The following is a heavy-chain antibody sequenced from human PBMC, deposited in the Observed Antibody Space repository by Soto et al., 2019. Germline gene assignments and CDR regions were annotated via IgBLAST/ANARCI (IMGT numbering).Heavy chain of an antibody. V-gene: IGHV4-31*03. Sequence: TLSLTCTVSGGSISSGGYYWSWIRQHPGNGLEWIGYIYYSGSTYYNPSLKSRVTISVDTSKNQFSLKLSSVTAADTAVYYCARGDYGGNSFYYFDYCGQGTLVTVSS. J-gene: IGHJ4*02. D-gene: IGHD4-17*01. CDR3: ARGDYGGNSFYYFDY. CDR1: GGSISSGGYY. CDR2: IYYSGST.